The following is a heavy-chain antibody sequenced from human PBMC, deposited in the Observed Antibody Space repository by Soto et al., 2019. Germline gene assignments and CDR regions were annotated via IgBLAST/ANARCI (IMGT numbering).Heavy chain of an antibody. Sequence: EVQLVESGGGLVKPGGSLRLSCAASGFTFSSYSMNWVRQAPGKGLGWVSSISSSSSYIYYADAVKGRFTISRDNAKNSLYLQMNSLIAEDTAVYYCARTNRGYSYGYCDYWGQGTLVTVSS. D-gene: IGHD5-18*01. CDR2: ISSSSSYI. CDR3: ARTNRGYSYGYCDY. J-gene: IGHJ4*02. CDR1: GFTFSSYS. V-gene: IGHV3-21*01.